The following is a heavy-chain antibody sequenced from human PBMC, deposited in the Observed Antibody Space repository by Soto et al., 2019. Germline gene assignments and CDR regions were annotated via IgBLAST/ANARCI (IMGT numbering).Heavy chain of an antibody. D-gene: IGHD6-19*01. Sequence: QITLKESGPTLVKPTQTLTLTCTFSGFSLSSTRMAVGWIRQPPGKALEWLALIYWDDDKRYSPFLKSRLTIHKDPSKNQVVLTMSNMDPVDTARYYCAHIVVAGLGYYFDYWGQGTLVTVSS. CDR1: GFSLSSTRMA. CDR3: AHIVVAGLGYYFDY. V-gene: IGHV2-5*02. J-gene: IGHJ4*02. CDR2: IYWDDDK.